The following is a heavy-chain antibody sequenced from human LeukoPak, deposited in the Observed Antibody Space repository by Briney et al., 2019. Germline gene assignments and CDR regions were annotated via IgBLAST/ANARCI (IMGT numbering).Heavy chain of an antibody. V-gene: IGHV1-2*02. D-gene: IGHD3-22*01. Sequence: ASVKVSCKASGYTFTGYYMHWVRQAPGQGLEWMGWINPNSGGKNYAQKFQGRVTMTRDTSISTAYMGLSRLRSDDTAVYYCARTKAGITMIVVEDTWFDPWGQGTLVTVSS. CDR3: ARTKAGITMIVVEDTWFDP. CDR2: INPNSGGK. J-gene: IGHJ5*02. CDR1: GYTFTGYY.